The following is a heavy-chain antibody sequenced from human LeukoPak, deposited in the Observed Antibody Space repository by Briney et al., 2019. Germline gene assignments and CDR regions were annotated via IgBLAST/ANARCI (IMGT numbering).Heavy chain of an antibody. CDR3: ARDASGTTCFDY. Sequence: GGSLRLSCAASGFTFSSYAMSWVRQAPGKGLEWVSAISGSGGSTYYADSVKGRFTISRDNSKNTLYLQMNSLRAEDTAVYSCARDASGTTCFDYWGQGTLVTVSS. J-gene: IGHJ4*02. D-gene: IGHD1-1*01. CDR2: ISGSGGST. CDR1: GFTFSSYA. V-gene: IGHV3-23*01.